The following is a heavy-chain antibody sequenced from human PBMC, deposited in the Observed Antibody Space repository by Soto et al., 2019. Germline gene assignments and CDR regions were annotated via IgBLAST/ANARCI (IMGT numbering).Heavy chain of an antibody. D-gene: IGHD3-22*01. CDR1: AGSISSTNW. V-gene: IGHV4-4*02. CDR2: IYHSGTT. J-gene: IGHJ6*02. Sequence: SETLSLTCAVSAGSISSTNWWTWVRQSPGKGLEWIGEIYHSGTTNYNPSLTSRVTLSVDKSNNQFSLKLTSVTAADTAVYYCARTSYSDSSGYYGMDVWGPGTTVTVSS. CDR3: ARTSYSDSSGYYGMDV.